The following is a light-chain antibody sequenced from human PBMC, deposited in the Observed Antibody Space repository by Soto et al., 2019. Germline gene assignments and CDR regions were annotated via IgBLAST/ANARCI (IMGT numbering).Light chain of an antibody. Sequence: QSALTQPASMSGSPGQSITISCTGTSSDIGGYNFVSWYQQHPGKAPKLMFYDVTNRPSGVSDRFSGSKSGNTASLTISGLQVEDEAVYYCSSYTSTNTVVFGGGTKLTVL. V-gene: IGLV2-14*03. CDR1: SSDIGGYNF. CDR3: SSYTSTNTVV. CDR2: DVT. J-gene: IGLJ2*01.